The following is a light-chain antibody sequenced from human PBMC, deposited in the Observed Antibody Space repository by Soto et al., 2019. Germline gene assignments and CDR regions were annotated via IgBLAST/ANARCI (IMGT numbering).Light chain of an antibody. Sequence: EIGLTQSPGTLSLSPGERATLSCRASQSVSSSYLAWYQQRPGQAPRLLIYGASTRATGIPDRFSGRGSGTDFTLRISRLEPEDFAVDYCQQYGSSPNTFGQGTKLEIK. CDR1: QSVSSSY. CDR3: QQYGSSPNT. V-gene: IGKV3-20*01. CDR2: GAS. J-gene: IGKJ2*01.